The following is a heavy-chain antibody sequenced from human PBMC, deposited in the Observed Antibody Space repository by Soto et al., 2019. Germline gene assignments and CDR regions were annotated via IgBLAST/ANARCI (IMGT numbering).Heavy chain of an antibody. CDR2: IIPILGIA. V-gene: IGHV1-69*08. CDR1: GGTFSSYT. CDR3: AREQYGGDPMI. D-gene: IGHD2-21*02. J-gene: IGHJ4*02. Sequence: QVQLVQSGAEVKKPGSSVKVSCKASGGTFSSYTISWVRQAPGQGLEWMGRIIPILGIANYAQKFQGRXTXTXXKSTSTAYMELSSLRSEDTAVYYCAREQYGGDPMIWGQGTLVTVSS.